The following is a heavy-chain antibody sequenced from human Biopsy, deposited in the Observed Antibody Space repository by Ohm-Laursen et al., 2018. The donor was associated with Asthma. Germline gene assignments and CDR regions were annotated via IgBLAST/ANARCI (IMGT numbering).Heavy chain of an antibody. CDR1: SGSGGYMRSGNYY. Sequence: TLSLTWSLSSGSGGYMRSGNYYWGWIRQPPGKGLEWIGSIYYSGTTYYNPSLGSRVTVSADTSKNQFSLKLTSVTAADTAVYYCVRGSSSWHHGPFHYYYGLDVWGQGTTATVSS. CDR3: VRGSSSWHHGPFHYYYGLDV. D-gene: IGHD6-13*01. V-gene: IGHV4-39*01. J-gene: IGHJ6*02. CDR2: IYYSGTT.